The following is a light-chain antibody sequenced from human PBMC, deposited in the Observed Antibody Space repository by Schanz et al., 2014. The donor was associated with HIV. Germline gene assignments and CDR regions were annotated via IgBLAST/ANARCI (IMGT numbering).Light chain of an antibody. CDR1: SSDVGSYNL. Sequence: QSALTQPASVSGSPGQSITISCTGTSSDVGSYNLVSWYQQHPGKAPKLMVYDVNKRPSGVSNRFSGSKSDNTASLTISGLQPEDEADYYCISYTSDTVVFGGGTKLTV. V-gene: IGLV2-14*02. CDR3: ISYTSDTVV. J-gene: IGLJ2*01. CDR2: DVN.